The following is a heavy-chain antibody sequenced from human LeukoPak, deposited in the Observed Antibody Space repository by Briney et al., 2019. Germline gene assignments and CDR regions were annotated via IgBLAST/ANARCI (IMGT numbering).Heavy chain of an antibody. Sequence: GGSLRLSCAASGFTFSSYWMHWVRQAPGKGLVWVSRINSDGSSTSYADSVKGRFTNSKDNAKNTLYLQMNSLRAEDTAVYYCARETDDSSGYYYYFDYWGQGTLVTVSS. CDR1: GFTFSSYW. CDR3: ARETDDSSGYYYYFDY. J-gene: IGHJ4*02. V-gene: IGHV3-74*01. D-gene: IGHD3-22*01. CDR2: INSDGSST.